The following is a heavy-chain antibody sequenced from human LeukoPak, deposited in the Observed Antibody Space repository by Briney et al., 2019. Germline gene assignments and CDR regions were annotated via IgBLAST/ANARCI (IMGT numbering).Heavy chain of an antibody. CDR3: AELGITMIGGV. V-gene: IGHV3-48*03. Sequence: GSLRLSCAASGFTFRSYEMNWVRQAPGKGLEWVSYISSSGSTRHYADSVKGRFTISRDNAKNSLYLQMNSLRAEDTAVYYCAELGITMIGGVWGKGTTVTISS. CDR1: GFTFRSYE. D-gene: IGHD3-10*02. CDR2: ISSSGSTR. J-gene: IGHJ6*04.